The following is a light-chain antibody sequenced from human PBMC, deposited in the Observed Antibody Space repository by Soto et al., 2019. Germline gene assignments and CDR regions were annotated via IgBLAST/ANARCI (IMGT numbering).Light chain of an antibody. Sequence: DIQMTQSPYSLSASVGDRVTITCRASQSISSRLAWYQEKPGKAPKLLIYEASSLESGVPSRFSGSGSGTEFTLSISSLQPEDFATYYCQQYNTDSRMWTFGQGTKVELK. CDR1: QSISSR. J-gene: IGKJ1*01. CDR3: QQYNTDSRMWT. CDR2: EAS. V-gene: IGKV1-5*03.